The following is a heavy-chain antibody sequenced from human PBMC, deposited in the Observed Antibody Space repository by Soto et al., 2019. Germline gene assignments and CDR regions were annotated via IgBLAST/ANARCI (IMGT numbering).Heavy chain of an antibody. J-gene: IGHJ4*02. CDR2: ISGGGSIT. Sequence: EVQLLESGGDLVQPGGSLRLSCAASGFTFTNYAMTWVRQAPGKGLEWVSTISGGGSITYYADSLKGRFTISRDNSKNPLYLHINSLRAEDTAVYYCAKTIRGGYSSSWYYFDYWGQGTLVTVSS. V-gene: IGHV3-23*01. CDR1: GFTFTNYA. CDR3: AKTIRGGYSSSWYYFDY. D-gene: IGHD6-13*01.